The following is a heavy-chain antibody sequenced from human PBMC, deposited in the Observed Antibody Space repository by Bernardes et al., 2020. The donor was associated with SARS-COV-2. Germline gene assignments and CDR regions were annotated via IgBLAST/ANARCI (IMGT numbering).Heavy chain of an antibody. D-gene: IGHD2-21*02. CDR1: GFTFSSYW. CDR2: IKQDGSEK. J-gene: IGHJ4*02. Sequence: GGSLRLSCAASGFTFSSYWMSWVRQAPGKGLEWVANIKQDGSEKYYVDSVKGRFTISRDNAKNSLYLQMNSLRVEDTALYYCAQDLGVVTAAIGYWGQGTQVTVSS. V-gene: IGHV3-7*03. CDR3: AQDLGVVTAAIGY.